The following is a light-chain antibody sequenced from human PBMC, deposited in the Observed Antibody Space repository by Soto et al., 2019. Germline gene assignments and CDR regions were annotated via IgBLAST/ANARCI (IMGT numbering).Light chain of an antibody. CDR3: AAWDNSLNGWV. V-gene: IGLV1-44*01. CDR1: SSNIGSNT. J-gene: IGLJ3*02. CDR2: SNN. Sequence: QSVLTQPPSASGTPGQRVTISCSGSSSNIGSNTVNWYQQLPGTAPKLLIYSNNQRPSGVPDRFSGSKSGTSASLAISGLQSGDGADYYCAAWDNSLNGWVFGGGPKLPVL.